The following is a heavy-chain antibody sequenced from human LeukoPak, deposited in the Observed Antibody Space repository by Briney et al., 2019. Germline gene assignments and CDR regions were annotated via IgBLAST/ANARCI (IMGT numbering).Heavy chain of an antibody. Sequence: HPGGSQRLSCAASGFTFSSHDMNWVRQAPGKGVEWVSAISAGGGNTYYADSVKGRFTISRDNSKNTLFLEMNSLRAEDTAVYYCAKEYSLRNQFDYWGQGTLVAVSS. V-gene: IGHV3-23*01. D-gene: IGHD1-14*01. CDR1: GFTFSSHD. J-gene: IGHJ4*02. CDR3: AKEYSLRNQFDY. CDR2: ISAGGGNT.